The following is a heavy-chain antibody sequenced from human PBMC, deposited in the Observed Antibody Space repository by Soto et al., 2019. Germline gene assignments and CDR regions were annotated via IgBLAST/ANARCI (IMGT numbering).Heavy chain of an antibody. V-gene: IGHV3-30-3*01. D-gene: IGHD6-19*01. CDR1: GFTFSSYA. CDR3: AREDSGIAVAGHRNHFDY. J-gene: IGHJ4*02. Sequence: ESGGGVVQPGRSLRLSCAASGFTFSSYAMHWVRQAPGKGLEWVAVISYDGSNKYYADSVKGRFTISRDNSKNTLYLQMNSLRAEDTAVYYCAREDSGIAVAGHRNHFDYWGQGTLVTVSS. CDR2: ISYDGSNK.